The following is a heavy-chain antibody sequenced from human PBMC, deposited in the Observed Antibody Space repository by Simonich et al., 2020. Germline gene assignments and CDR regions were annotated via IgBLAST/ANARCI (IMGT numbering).Heavy chain of an antibody. CDR3: ARGLRLAAAGTAFQH. CDR1: GGSFSGAY. V-gene: IGHV4-34*01. CDR2: INHRAST. Sequence: QVQLQQWGAGLLKPSETLSLTCAVYGGSFSGAYWTRTRHPPGKGLEGSGEINHRASTNYTPSLKSRVTTSLDTSKNQFSLKLSSVTAAETAVYYCARGLRLAAAGTAFQHWGQGTLVTVSS. J-gene: IGHJ1*01. D-gene: IGHD6-13*01.